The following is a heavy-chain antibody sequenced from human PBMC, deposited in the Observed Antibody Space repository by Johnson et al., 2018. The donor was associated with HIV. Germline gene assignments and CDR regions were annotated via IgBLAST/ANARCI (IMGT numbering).Heavy chain of an antibody. CDR2: IDTTGDT. CDR3: ARKKATVFSTTSTNYAFDI. D-gene: IGHD1-1*01. V-gene: IGHV3-13*01. Sequence: VQLVESGGGLVQPGGSLRLSCAASGFIVSRYDMHWVRQPTGKGLEWVSEIDTTGDTYYPVSVKGRFTTSRENAKNSFYLQMNSLGAGDTAVYYCARKKATVFSTTSTNYAFDIWGQGTMVTVSS. CDR1: GFIVSRYD. J-gene: IGHJ3*02.